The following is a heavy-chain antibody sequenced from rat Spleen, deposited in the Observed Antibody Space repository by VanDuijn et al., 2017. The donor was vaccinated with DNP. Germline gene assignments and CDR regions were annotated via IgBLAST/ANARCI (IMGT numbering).Heavy chain of an antibody. V-gene: IGHV3-1*01. Sequence: EVQLQESGPGLVKPSQSLSLTCSVTGYSITTNYWGWIRRFPGNKMEWIGHISYSGSTGYNPSVKSRISITRDTSKNQFFLQLSSVTTEDTATYYCARSVFNYGSYPFDYWGQGVMVTVSS. CDR3: ARSVFNYGSYPFDY. CDR1: GYSITTNY. CDR2: ISYSGST. J-gene: IGHJ2*01. D-gene: IGHD1-3*01.